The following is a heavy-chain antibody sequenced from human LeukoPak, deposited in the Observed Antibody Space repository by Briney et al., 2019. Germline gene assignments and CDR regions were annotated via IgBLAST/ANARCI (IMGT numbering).Heavy chain of an antibody. V-gene: IGHV1-8*03. CDR1: GYTFTTYD. CDR3: ARGQWGSYGSWYFDY. D-gene: IGHD3-16*01. J-gene: IGHJ4*02. CDR2: MNPNNGDT. Sequence: GASVKVSCKASGYTFTTYDINWVRQVPGQGLECMGWMNPNNGDTGYAEKFQGRVTITRDTSKTTVYMELRSLTSEDTAIFYCARGQWGSYGSWYFDYWGQGRLVTVSS.